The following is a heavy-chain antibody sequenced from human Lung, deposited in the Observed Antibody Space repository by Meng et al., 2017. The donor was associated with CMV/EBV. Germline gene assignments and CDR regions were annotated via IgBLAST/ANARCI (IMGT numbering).Heavy chain of an antibody. CDR2: INHSGTT. CDR1: GGSFSGYC. Sequence: SXTXSLXXAVYGGSFSGYCWSWIRQPPGKGLEWIGEINHSGTTNYNPSLESRVTISADTSKNQFSLKLSSVTAADTAVYYCARCFRGGGTQRRFGVFRSSYFFDYWXLGTXVTVSS. D-gene: IGHD3-3*01. V-gene: IGHV4-34*01. CDR3: ARCFRGGGTQRRFGVFRSSYFFDY. J-gene: IGHJ4*02.